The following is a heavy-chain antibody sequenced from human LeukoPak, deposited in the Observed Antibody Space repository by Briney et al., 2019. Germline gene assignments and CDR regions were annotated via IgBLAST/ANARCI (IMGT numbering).Heavy chain of an antibody. Sequence: SETLSLTCAVYGGSFSGYYWSWIRQHPGKGLEWIGYIYYSGSTYYNPSLKSRVTISVDTSKNQFSLKLSSVTAADTAVYYCARGSRTRRDLDYWGQGTLVTVSS. CDR1: GGSFSGYY. D-gene: IGHD1-7*01. CDR3: ARGSRTRRDLDY. CDR2: IYYSGST. J-gene: IGHJ4*02. V-gene: IGHV4-31*11.